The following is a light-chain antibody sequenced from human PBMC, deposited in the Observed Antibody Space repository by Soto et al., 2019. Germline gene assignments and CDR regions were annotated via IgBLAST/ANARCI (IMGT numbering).Light chain of an antibody. J-gene: IGKJ4*01. CDR1: QSVSRNY. CDR3: QRYGTSLPVT. CDR2: GAS. Sequence: EIVLTQSPGTLSLSPGDRATLSCRASQSVSRNYLAWYQQKPGQAPRLLIYGASSRATGIPDRFSGSGSGTDFTLTISRLEPEDFAVYYCQRYGTSLPVTFGGGTKVDNK. V-gene: IGKV3-20*01.